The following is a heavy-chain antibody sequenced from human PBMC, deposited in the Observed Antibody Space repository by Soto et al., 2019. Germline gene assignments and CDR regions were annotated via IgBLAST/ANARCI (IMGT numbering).Heavy chain of an antibody. Sequence: GASVKVSCKASGYTFTSYGISWVRQAPGQGLEWMGWISAYNGNTNYAQKLPGRVTITTDTSTSTAYMELRSLRSDDTAVYYCARDLVRLRYFDWFLGGVYYYGMDVWGQGTTVTVSS. CDR1: GYTFTSYG. CDR3: ARDLVRLRYFDWFLGGVYYYGMDV. CDR2: ISAYNGNT. V-gene: IGHV1-18*01. D-gene: IGHD3-9*01. J-gene: IGHJ6*02.